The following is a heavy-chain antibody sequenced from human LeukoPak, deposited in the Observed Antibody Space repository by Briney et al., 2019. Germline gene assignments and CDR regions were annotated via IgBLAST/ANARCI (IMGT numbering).Heavy chain of an antibody. Sequence: GGSLRLSCAASGFTVSSNYMSWVRQAPGKGLEWVSVIYSGGSTYYADSVKGRFTISRDNSKNTLYLQMNSLRAEDTAVYDCARCSPLRYFDWLLHKDYYYYYMDVWGKGTTVTISS. V-gene: IGHV3-53*01. CDR1: GFTVSSNY. D-gene: IGHD3-9*01. CDR3: ARCSPLRYFDWLLHKDYYYYYMDV. CDR2: IYSGGST. J-gene: IGHJ6*03.